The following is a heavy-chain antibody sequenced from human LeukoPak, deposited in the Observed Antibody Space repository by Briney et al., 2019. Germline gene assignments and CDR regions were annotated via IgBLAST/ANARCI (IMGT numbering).Heavy chain of an antibody. D-gene: IGHD6-25*01. J-gene: IGHJ4*02. CDR2: IYYSGST. V-gene: IGHV4-59*01. CDR1: GGSISSYY. CDR3: ARFRDAAYFDY. Sequence: SETLSLTCTVPGGSISSYYWSWIWQPPGKGLEWIGHIYYSGSTNYNPSLKSRVTISVDTSKNQFSLRLSSVTAADTAVYYCARFRDAAYFDYWGQGTLVTVSS.